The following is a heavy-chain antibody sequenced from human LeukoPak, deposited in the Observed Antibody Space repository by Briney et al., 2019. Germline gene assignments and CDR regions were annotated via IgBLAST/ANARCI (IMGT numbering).Heavy chain of an antibody. Sequence: SSETLSLTCAVYGGSFSGYYWSWIRQPPGKGLEWIGEINHSGSTNYNPSLKSRVTISVDTSKNQFSLKLSSVTVADTAVYYCARVTATTVTTSVYYYGMDVWGQGTTVTVSS. J-gene: IGHJ6*02. CDR2: INHSGST. V-gene: IGHV4-34*01. CDR3: ARVTATTVTTSVYYYGMDV. D-gene: IGHD4-17*01. CDR1: GGSFSGYY.